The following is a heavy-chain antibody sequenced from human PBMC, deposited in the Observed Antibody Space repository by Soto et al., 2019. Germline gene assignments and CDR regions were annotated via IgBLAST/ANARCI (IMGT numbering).Heavy chain of an antibody. CDR1: GGSISSGGYY. CDR2: IYYSGST. CDR3: ARYRYGDYIFLDY. D-gene: IGHD4-17*01. V-gene: IGHV4-31*03. Sequence: SETLSLTCTVSGGSISSGGYYWSWIRQHPGKGLEWIGYIYYSGSTYYNPSLKSRVTISVDTSKNQFSLKLSSVTSADTAVYYCARYRYGDYIFLDYWGQGTLVTVSS. J-gene: IGHJ4*02.